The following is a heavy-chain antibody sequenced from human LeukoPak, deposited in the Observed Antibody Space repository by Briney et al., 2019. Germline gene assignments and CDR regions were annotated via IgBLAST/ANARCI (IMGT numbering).Heavy chain of an antibody. CDR3: AKDQSDIAAAGGVYY. Sequence: GGSLRLSCAASGFTFSSCAMSWVRQAPGKGLEWVSAISGSGGSTYYADSVKGRFTISRDNSKNTLYLQMNSLRAEDTAVYYCAKDQSDIAAAGGVYYWGQGTLVTVSS. CDR1: GFTFSSCA. J-gene: IGHJ4*02. CDR2: ISGSGGST. D-gene: IGHD6-13*01. V-gene: IGHV3-23*01.